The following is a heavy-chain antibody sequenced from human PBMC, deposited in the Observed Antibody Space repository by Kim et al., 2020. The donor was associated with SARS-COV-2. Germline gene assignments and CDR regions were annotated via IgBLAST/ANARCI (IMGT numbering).Heavy chain of an antibody. CDR2: IKQDGSEK. V-gene: IGHV3-7*03. CDR1: GFTFSSYW. Sequence: GGSLRLSCAASGFTFSSYWMSWVRQAPGKGLEWVANIKQDGSEKYYVDSVKGRFTISRDNAKNSLYLQMNSLRAEDTAVYYCARTKSLYDILTPRVANGAFDIWGQGTMVTVSS. CDR3: ARTKSLYDILTPRVANGAFDI. J-gene: IGHJ3*02. D-gene: IGHD3-9*01.